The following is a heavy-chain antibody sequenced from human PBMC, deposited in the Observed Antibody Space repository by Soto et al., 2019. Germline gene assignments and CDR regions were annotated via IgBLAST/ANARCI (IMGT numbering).Heavy chain of an antibody. CDR2: INPNSGGT. J-gene: IGHJ6*03. Sequence: ASVKVSCKASGYTFTGYYMHWVRQAPGQGLEWMGWINPNSGGTNYAQKVQGWVTMTRDTSISTAYRELSRLRSNDTAVYYCARDATEDDILTGYYSRPGYYYYMDVWGKGTTVTVSS. CDR1: GYTFTGYY. V-gene: IGHV1-2*04. CDR3: ARDATEDDILTGYYSRPGYYYYMDV. D-gene: IGHD3-9*01.